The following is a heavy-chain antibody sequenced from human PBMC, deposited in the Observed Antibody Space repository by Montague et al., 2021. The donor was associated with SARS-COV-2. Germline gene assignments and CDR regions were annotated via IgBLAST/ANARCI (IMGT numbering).Heavy chain of an antibody. CDR1: GYDFTSYW. CDR2: VNPADSRT. D-gene: IGHD2-21*02. CDR3: ARSQHCGGDCYFAH. Sequence: QSGAEVKKSGESLRISCRGSGYDFTSYWISWVRQMPGKGLEWMGRVNPADSRTNYSPSFQGQVTISVDKSATTAYLQWSSLKASDTAIYYCARSQHCGGDCYFAHWGQGSLVTASS. J-gene: IGHJ4*02. V-gene: IGHV5-10-1*01.